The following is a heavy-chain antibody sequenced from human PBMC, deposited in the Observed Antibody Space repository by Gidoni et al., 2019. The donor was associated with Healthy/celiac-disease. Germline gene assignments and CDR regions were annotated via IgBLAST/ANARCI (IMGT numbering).Heavy chain of an antibody. V-gene: IGHV1-69*04. D-gene: IGHD3-10*01. CDR1: GGTFSSYA. CDR2: IIPILGIA. Sequence: QVQLVQSGAEVKKPGSSVKVSCKASGGTFSSYAIRWVRQAPGQGLEWMGRIIPILGIANYAQKFQGRVTITADKSTSTAYMELSSLRSEDTAVYYCARSPPLTMVRDLTTMEGDYWGQGTLVTVSS. J-gene: IGHJ4*02. CDR3: ARSPPLTMVRDLTTMEGDY.